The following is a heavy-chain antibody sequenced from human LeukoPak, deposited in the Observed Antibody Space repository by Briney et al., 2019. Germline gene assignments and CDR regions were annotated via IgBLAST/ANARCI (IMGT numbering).Heavy chain of an antibody. CDR3: ARVVVGATINYYYYGMDV. CDR2: IYYSGST. CDR1: GGSITSRSYY. Sequence: PSETLSLTCTVSGGSITSRSYYWGWIRQPPGKGLERIGGIYYSGSTYYNPSLKSRVTISVDTSKNQFSLKLSSVTAADTAVYYCARVVVGATINYYYYGMDVWGQGTTVTVSS. D-gene: IGHD1-26*01. J-gene: IGHJ6*02. V-gene: IGHV4-39*01.